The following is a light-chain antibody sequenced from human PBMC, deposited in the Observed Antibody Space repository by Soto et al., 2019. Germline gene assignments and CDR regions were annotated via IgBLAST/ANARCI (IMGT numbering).Light chain of an antibody. CDR3: QQYDNLPLT. J-gene: IGKJ4*01. CDR2: DAS. V-gene: IGKV1-33*01. Sequence: DIQMTQSTSSLSASVGDRVTITCQASKDISNYLNWYQQKPGKAPKLLIYDASNLETGVPSRFSGSGSGTDFTFTISSLQPEDIATYYCQQYDNLPLTFGGGTKVEIK. CDR1: KDISNY.